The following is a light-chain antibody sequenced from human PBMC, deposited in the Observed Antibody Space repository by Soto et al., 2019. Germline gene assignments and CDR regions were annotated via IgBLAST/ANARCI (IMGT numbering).Light chain of an antibody. CDR3: QQADSFALS. CDR1: QSSYKW. J-gene: IGKJ4*01. CDR2: AAS. V-gene: IGKV1-12*01. Sequence: DIQMTQSPSSVSASIGDRVTISCRASQSSYKWLVWYQQKPGKAPKLLVYAASSLQSGVPSRFSGSGYGTDFTLTISSLQPEDCATYYCQQADSFALSFGGGTKVEI.